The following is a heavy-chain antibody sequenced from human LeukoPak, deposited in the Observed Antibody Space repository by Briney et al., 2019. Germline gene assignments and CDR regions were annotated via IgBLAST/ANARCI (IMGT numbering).Heavy chain of an antibody. CDR2: VSYTGRT. J-gene: IGHJ3*01. V-gene: IGHV4-59*11. D-gene: IGHD3-22*01. Sequence: SGTPSLTCTVSGGSPSGHYWSWIREPPGERLEWIGYVSYTGRTKYNPSLQSRVTISIDTSKSQFSLKLTSVTSADTAVYSCARLLDNDISGDPDTFDVWGQGTTVIVSS. CDR3: ARLLDNDISGDPDTFDV. CDR1: GGSPSGHY.